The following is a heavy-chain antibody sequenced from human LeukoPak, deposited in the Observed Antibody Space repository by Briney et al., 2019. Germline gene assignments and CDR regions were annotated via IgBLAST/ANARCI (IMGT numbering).Heavy chain of an antibody. CDR3: ARSQGYSYGSSY. J-gene: IGHJ4*02. Sequence: SVKVSCTAPGGSFGRYAISWVRQAPGQGLEWMGGIVPILGTANYAQKFQGRVTITADDSTGTAYMELTSLRSADTAVYYCARSQGYSYGSSYWGQGTLVTVSS. CDR2: IVPILGTA. D-gene: IGHD5-18*01. CDR1: GGSFGRYA. V-gene: IGHV1-69*01.